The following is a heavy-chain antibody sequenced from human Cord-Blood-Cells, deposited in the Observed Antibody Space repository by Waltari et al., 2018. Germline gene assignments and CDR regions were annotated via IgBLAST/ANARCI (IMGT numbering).Heavy chain of an antibody. Sequence: QVQLQASGPGLVKPSETLPPTRAVSGYFISSGYYWVWIRQPPVKGLEWIGSIYHGGSTYYNPSLKSRVTISVDTSKNQFSLKLSAVTAAETAVYYCARVIPYSGSWSYAFDIWGQGTMVTVSS. CDR1: GYFISSGYY. V-gene: IGHV4-38-2*01. D-gene: IGHD1-26*01. CDR3: ARVIPYSGSWSYAFDI. J-gene: IGHJ3*02. CDR2: IYHGGST.